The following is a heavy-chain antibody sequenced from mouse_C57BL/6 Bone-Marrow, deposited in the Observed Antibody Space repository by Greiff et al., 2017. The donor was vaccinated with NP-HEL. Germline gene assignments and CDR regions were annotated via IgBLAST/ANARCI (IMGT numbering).Heavy chain of an antibody. D-gene: IGHD2-10*01. CDR3: TEGGLLRAWFAY. J-gene: IGHJ3*01. CDR1: GYTFTDYE. Sequence: VKLMESGAELVRPGASVTLSCKASGYTFTDYEMHWVKQTPVHGLEWIGAIDPETGGTAYNQKFKGKAILTADKSSSTAYMELRSLTSEDSAVYYCTEGGLLRAWFAYWGQGTLVTVSA. CDR2: IDPETGGT. V-gene: IGHV1-15*01.